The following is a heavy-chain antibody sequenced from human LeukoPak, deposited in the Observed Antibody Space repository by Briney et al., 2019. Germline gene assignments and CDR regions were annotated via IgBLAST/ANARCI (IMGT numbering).Heavy chain of an antibody. CDR1: GYSISSGYY. CDR2: IYHSGST. J-gene: IGHJ6*03. V-gene: IGHV4-38-2*02. D-gene: IGHD3-22*01. CDR3: ARLLRPRGGYYRPTSYHYMDV. Sequence: SETLSLTCTVSGYSISSGYYWGWIRQPPGKGLEWIGSIYHSGSTYYNPSLKSRVTISVDTSKNQFSLKLSSVTAADTAVYYCARLLRPRGGYYRPTSYHYMDVWGKGTTVTVSS.